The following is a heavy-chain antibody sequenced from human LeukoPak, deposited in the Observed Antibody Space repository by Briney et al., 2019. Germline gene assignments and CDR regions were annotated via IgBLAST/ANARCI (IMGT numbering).Heavy chain of an antibody. Sequence: SVKVSCKASGGTFSSYAISWVRQAPGQGLEWMGGIIPIFGTANYAQKFQGRVTITADESTSTAYMELSSLRSEDTAVYYCARGHPPYMVRGVMGTTGAYYFDYWGQGTLVTVSS. CDR2: IIPIFGTA. CDR3: ARGHPPYMVRGVMGTTGAYYFDY. D-gene: IGHD3-10*01. J-gene: IGHJ4*02. CDR1: GGTFSSYA. V-gene: IGHV1-69*13.